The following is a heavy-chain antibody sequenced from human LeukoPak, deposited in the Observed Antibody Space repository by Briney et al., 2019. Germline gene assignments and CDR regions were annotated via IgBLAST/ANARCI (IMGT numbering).Heavy chain of an antibody. CDR1: GITFTSSS. CDR3: ARADTTGGYYFDY. V-gene: IGHV3-21*01. D-gene: IGHD4-17*01. CDR2: ISSSGSYI. Sequence: GGSLRLSCAASGITFTSSSMTWVRQAPGKGLEWVSSISSSGSYIYFADSLKGRFTISRDNAKNSLYLQMNSLRAEDTAVYYCARADTTGGYYFDYWGQGTLVTVSS. J-gene: IGHJ4*02.